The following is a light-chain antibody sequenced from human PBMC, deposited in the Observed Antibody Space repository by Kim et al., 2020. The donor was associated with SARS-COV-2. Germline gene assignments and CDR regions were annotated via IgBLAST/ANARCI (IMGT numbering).Light chain of an antibody. Sequence: PGERATPPCRASQSISSEFLALYQQISGQPPRLLIFGASNRAAGIPDRFSGGGSGTDFTLTITRLEPADSAVYYCQQYTTSPPAYTFGQGTKLEI. V-gene: IGKV3-20*01. CDR3: QQYTTSPPAYT. CDR1: QSISSEF. CDR2: GAS. J-gene: IGKJ2*01.